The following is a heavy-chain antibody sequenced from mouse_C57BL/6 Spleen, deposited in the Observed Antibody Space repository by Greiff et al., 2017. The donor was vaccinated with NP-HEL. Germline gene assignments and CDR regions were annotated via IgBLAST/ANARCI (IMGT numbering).Heavy chain of an antibody. CDR3: AREGLNYYGSSYGYAMDY. CDR2: INPNNGGT. D-gene: IGHD1-1*01. Sequence: EVQLQQSGPELVKPGASVKISCKASGYTFTDYYMNWVKQSHGKSLEWIGDINPNNGGTSYNQKFKGKATLTVDKSSSTAYMELRSLTSEDSAVYYCAREGLNYYGSSYGYAMDYWGQGTSVTVSS. J-gene: IGHJ4*01. V-gene: IGHV1-26*01. CDR1: GYTFTDYY.